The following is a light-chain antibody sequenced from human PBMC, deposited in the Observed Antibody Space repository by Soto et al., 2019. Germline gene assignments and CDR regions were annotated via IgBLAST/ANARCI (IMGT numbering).Light chain of an antibody. CDR2: KAS. Sequence: DIQITQSPSTLSDSVGDRVTITCRASQTISSWLAWYQQKPGKAPKLLIYKASTLKSGVPSRFSGSGSGTEFTLTISSLQPDDFATYYCQHYNSYSEAFGQGTKV. CDR3: QHYNSYSEA. V-gene: IGKV1-5*03. CDR1: QTISSW. J-gene: IGKJ1*01.